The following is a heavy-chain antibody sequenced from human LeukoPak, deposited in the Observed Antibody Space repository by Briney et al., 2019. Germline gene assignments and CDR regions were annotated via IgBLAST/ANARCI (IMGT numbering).Heavy chain of an antibody. CDR3: ARAHLSTVTYNWFDP. Sequence: KPGGSLRLSCAASGFTFSSYGMHWVRQAPGKGLECVALIWYDGSNKYYADSVKGRFTISRDNSKNTLYLQMNSLRAEDTAVYYCARAHLSTVTYNWFDPWGQGTLVTVSS. D-gene: IGHD4-17*01. CDR2: IWYDGSNK. V-gene: IGHV3-33*01. CDR1: GFTFSSYG. J-gene: IGHJ5*02.